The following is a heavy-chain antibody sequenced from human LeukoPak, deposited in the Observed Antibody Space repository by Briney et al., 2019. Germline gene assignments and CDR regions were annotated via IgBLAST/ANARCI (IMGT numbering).Heavy chain of an antibody. CDR1: GYTFTSYD. D-gene: IGHD2-15*01. CDR2: MNPNSGNT. CDR3: ARGTSKRYCSGGICYWFDP. J-gene: IGHJ5*02. Sequence: ASVKVSCQASGYTFTSYDIFWVRQATGQGFEWMGWMNPNSGNTGYVQKFQGRVTMTRDTSISTAYMELSSLRSEDTAVYYCARGTSKRYCSGGICYWFDPWGQGTLVTVSS. V-gene: IGHV1-8*01.